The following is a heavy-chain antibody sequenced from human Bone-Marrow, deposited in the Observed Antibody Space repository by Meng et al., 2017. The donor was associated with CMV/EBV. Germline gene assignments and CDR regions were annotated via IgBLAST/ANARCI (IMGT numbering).Heavy chain of an antibody. Sequence: SVKVSCKASGGTFSNFAVSWVRMAPGQAPEWMGGIIPIYGTVNYAQKFQGRLTVTTDESTNTGYMELSSLRSEDTAMYFCAREGYSYGQYWFDYWGQGTLVTVYS. CDR1: GGTFSNFA. J-gene: IGHJ4*02. CDR3: AREGYSYGQYWFDY. V-gene: IGHV1-69*05. CDR2: IIPIYGTV. D-gene: IGHD5-18*01.